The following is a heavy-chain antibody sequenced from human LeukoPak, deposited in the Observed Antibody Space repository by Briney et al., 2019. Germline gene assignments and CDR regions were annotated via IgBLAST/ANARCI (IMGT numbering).Heavy chain of an antibody. CDR2: IYYTGST. Sequence: SETLSLTCTVSGSSISSYYWTWVRQPPGKGLEYNGYIYYTGSTNSSPSLKSRATISLDTSKNQFSLKLNSVTAADTAVYYCARHPIFGGTNVYAFDYWGQGTLVTVSS. CDR3: ARHPIFGGTNVYAFDY. V-gene: IGHV4-59*08. J-gene: IGHJ4*02. D-gene: IGHD2-8*01. CDR1: GSSISSYY.